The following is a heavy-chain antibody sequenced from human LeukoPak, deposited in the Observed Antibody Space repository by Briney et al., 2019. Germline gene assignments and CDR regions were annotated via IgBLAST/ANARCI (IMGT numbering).Heavy chain of an antibody. V-gene: IGHV1-69*13. D-gene: IGHD2-2*01. CDR3: ASSLIVVVPAARGLGD. CDR2: IIPIFGTA. CDR1: GGTFSSYA. J-gene: IGHJ4*02. Sequence: SVKVSCKASGGTFSSYAISWVRQAPGQGLEWMGGIIPIFGTANYAQKFQGRVTITADESTSTACMELSSLRSGDTAVYYCASSLIVVVPAARGLGDWGQGTLVTVSS.